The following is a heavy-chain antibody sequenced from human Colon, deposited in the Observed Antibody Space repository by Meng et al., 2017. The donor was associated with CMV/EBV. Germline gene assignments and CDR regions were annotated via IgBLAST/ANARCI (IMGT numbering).Heavy chain of an antibody. J-gene: IGHJ4*02. CDR3: AKDRAYCGSISCSPNYFDD. D-gene: IGHD2-2*01. CDR2: LYSGNTT. CDR1: GVILSSMY. Sequence: GGSLRLSCAASGVILSSMYMNWVRQTPGKGLEWVALLYSGNTTKYADSVTGRFTISRDSSKNTLYLQMIDLRAEDTAMYYCAKDRAYCGSISCSPNYFDDWGQGNLVTVSS. V-gene: IGHV3-53*01.